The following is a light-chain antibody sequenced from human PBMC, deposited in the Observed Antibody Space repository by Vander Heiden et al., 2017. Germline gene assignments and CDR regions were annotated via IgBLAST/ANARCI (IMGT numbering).Light chain of an antibody. CDR1: IFGSEN. Sequence: SYELTQPLSVSVALGQTARITCGGIIFGSENVNWYQQRPGQAPVSIIYRGGNRRSESPERFSGAISRNTATLTINGDEGGGGCEYYCQAWDGSTVVFGGGTKVNVL. CDR2: RGG. J-gene: IGLJ3*02. V-gene: IGLV3-9*01. CDR3: QAWDGSTVV.